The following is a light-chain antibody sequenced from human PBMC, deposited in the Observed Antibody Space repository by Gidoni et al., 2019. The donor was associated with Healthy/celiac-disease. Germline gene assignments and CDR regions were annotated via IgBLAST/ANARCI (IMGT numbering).Light chain of an antibody. Sequence: PGTLSLSPGERATLSCRASQSVSSSYLAWYQQKPGQAPRLLIYGASSRATGIPDRFSGSGSGTDFTLTISILEPEDFAVYYCQQYGSSPPWTFGQGTKVEIK. CDR2: GAS. CDR1: QSVSSSY. CDR3: QQYGSSPPWT. V-gene: IGKV3-20*01. J-gene: IGKJ1*01.